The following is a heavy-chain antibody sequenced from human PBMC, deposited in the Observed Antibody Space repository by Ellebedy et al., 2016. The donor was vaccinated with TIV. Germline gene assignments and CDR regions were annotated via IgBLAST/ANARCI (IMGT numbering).Heavy chain of an antibody. CDR2: ISAYNGNT. D-gene: IGHD3-10*01. J-gene: IGHJ5*02. V-gene: IGHV1-18*01. Sequence: ASVKVSXKASGYTFTSYGISWVRQAPGQGLEWMGWISAYNGNTNYAQKLQGRVTMTTDTSTSTAYMELSSLRSEDTAVYYCATSGGDYGSGSYKGGWFDPWGQGTLVTVSS. CDR3: ATSGGDYGSGSYKGGWFDP. CDR1: GYTFTSYG.